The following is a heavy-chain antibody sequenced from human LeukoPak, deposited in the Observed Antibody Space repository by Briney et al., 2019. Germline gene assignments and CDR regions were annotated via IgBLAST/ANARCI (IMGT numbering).Heavy chain of an antibody. D-gene: IGHD2-2*01. Sequence: KASEALSLTCTVSGGSISSYYWSWIRQPAGKGLEWIGRIYTSGSTNYNPSLKSRVTISVDTSKNQFSLKLSSVTAADTAVYYCASRIVVVPAPPHYYYYGMDVWGQGTTVTVSS. J-gene: IGHJ6*02. V-gene: IGHV4-4*07. CDR1: GGSISSYY. CDR2: IYTSGST. CDR3: ASRIVVVPAPPHYYYYGMDV.